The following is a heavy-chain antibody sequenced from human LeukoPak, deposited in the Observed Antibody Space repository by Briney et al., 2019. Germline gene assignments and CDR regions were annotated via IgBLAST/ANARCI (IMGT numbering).Heavy chain of an antibody. D-gene: IGHD2-21*01. CDR1: GFTFSSYG. V-gene: IGHV3-7*01. J-gene: IGHJ4*02. Sequence: GGSLRLSCAASGFTFSSYGMHWVRQAPGKGLEWVANIKQDGSEKYYVDSVKGRFTISRDNAENSLYLQMNSLRVEDTAVYYCASPGEGGRLWDFDYWGQGTLVTVSS. CDR2: IKQDGSEK. CDR3: ASPGEGGRLWDFDY.